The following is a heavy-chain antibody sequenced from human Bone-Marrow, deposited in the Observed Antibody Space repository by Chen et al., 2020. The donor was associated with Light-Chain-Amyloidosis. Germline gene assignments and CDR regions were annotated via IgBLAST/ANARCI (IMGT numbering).Heavy chain of an antibody. CDR2: IYYSGST. CDR3: ARHRRDGYFD. CDR1: GGSISSYY. D-gene: IGHD5-12*01. V-gene: IGHV4-59*08. Sequence: QVQLQESGPGLVKPSETLSLTCTVSGGSISSYYWSWIRQPQGKGLEWIGYIYYSGSTNYNPSLKSRVTISVDTSKNQFSLKLSSVTAADTAVYYCARHRRDGYFDLGQGTLVTVSS. J-gene: IGHJ4*02.